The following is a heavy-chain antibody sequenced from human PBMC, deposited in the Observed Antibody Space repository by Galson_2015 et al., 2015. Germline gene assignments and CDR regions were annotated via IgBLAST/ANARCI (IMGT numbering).Heavy chain of an antibody. CDR3: ASPTEMYSSGWQPKNYYGLDV. J-gene: IGHJ6*02. D-gene: IGHD6-19*01. CDR2: ISAPGSVI. Sequence: SLRLSCAASGFTFSDYSTNWIRQAPGKGLEWVSYISAPGSVIYYADSVKGRFTISRDNAKGSSFLEMNSLREDDTAVYYCASPTEMYSSGWQPKNYYGLDVWGQGTTVTVSS. V-gene: IGHV3-48*02. CDR1: GFTFSDYS.